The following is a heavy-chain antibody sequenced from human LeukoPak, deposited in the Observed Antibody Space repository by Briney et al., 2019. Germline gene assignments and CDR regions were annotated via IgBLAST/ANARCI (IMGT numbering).Heavy chain of an antibody. CDR1: GYTFTGYY. V-gene: IGHV1-2*02. CDR2: INPNSGGT. CDR3: ARGHNYDYVWGSYRPAPFDY. D-gene: IGHD3-16*02. J-gene: IGHJ4*02. Sequence: ASVKVSCKASGYTFTGYYMHWVRQAPGQGLEWMGWINPNSGGTNYAQKFQGRVTMTRDTPISTAYMELSRLRSDDTAVYYCARGHNYDYVWGSYRPAPFDYWGQGTLVTVSS.